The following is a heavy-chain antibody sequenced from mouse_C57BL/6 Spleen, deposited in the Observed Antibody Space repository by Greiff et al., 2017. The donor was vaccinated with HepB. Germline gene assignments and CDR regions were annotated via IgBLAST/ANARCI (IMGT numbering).Heavy chain of an antibody. J-gene: IGHJ1*03. CDR1: GYAFSSSW. D-gene: IGHD1-1*01. CDR3: ARCPTTVVDWYIDD. Sequence: QVQLQQSGPELVKPGASVKISCKASGYAFSSSWMNWVKQRPGKGLEWIGRIYPGVGDTNYNGKFKGKATLTANKSSSTAYMQVSSLTSEDSAVYFCARCPTTVVDWYIDDWGTGTTVTVSS. CDR2: IYPGVGDT. V-gene: IGHV1-82*01.